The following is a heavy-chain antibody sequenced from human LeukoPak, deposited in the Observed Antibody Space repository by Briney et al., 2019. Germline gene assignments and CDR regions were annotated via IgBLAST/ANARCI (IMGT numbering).Heavy chain of an antibody. J-gene: IGHJ6*03. CDR1: GFTFSGSA. CDR3: TSLSSVQLERHRLERKKYYYYMDV. Sequence: GGSLRLSCAASGFTFSGSAMHWVRQASGKGLEWVGRIRSKANSYAPAYAASVKGRFTISRDDSKNTANLQMNSLKTEDTAVYYCTSLSSVQLERHRLERKKYYYYMDVWGKGTTVTVSS. D-gene: IGHD1-1*01. V-gene: IGHV3-73*01. CDR2: IRSKANSYAP.